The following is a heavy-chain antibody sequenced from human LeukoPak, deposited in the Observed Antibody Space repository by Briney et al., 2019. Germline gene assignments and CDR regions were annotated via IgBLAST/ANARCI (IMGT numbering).Heavy chain of an antibody. Sequence: SETLSLTCTVSGGSISSYYWSWIRQPPGKGLEWIGYIYYSGSTNYNPSLKSRVTISVDTSKNQFSLRLGSVTAADTAVYYCARVGYSSGWGFDYWGQGTLVTVSS. CDR1: GGSISSYY. CDR2: IYYSGST. J-gene: IGHJ4*02. V-gene: IGHV4-59*08. D-gene: IGHD6-19*01. CDR3: ARVGYSSGWGFDY.